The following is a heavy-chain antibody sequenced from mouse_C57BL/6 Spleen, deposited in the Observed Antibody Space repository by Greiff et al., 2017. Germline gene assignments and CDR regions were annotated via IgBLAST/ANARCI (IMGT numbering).Heavy chain of an antibody. D-gene: IGHD1-1*01. CDR2: ISSGGSYT. V-gene: IGHV5-6*01. Sequence: VQLKESGGDLVKPGGSLKLSCAASGFTFSSYGMSWVRQTPDKRLEWVATISSGGSYTYYPDSVKGRFTISRDNAKNTLYLQMSSLKSEDTAMYYCARQEGSITTHVFDYWGQGTTLTVSS. CDR3: ARQEGSITTHVFDY. CDR1: GFTFSSYG. J-gene: IGHJ2*01.